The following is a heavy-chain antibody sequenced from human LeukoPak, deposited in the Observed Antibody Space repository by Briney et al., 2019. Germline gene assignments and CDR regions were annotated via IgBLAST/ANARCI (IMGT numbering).Heavy chain of an antibody. CDR3: ATVSRSDNDY. V-gene: IGHV4-59*01. CDR1: GVSISRYA. Sequence: PSETLSLTCTVSGVSISRYAWSWIRQPPGKGLEWIAYIYYSGSTSYNPSLKSRVTISLDTSKNQFSLKLTSVTAANTAVYYCATVSRSDNDYWGQGTLVTVSS. CDR2: IYYSGST. D-gene: IGHD3-10*01. J-gene: IGHJ4*02.